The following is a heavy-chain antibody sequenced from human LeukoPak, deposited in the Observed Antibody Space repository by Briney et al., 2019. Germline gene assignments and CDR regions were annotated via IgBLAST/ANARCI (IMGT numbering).Heavy chain of an antibody. V-gene: IGHV3-48*01. CDR2: ISSSSSTI. CDR1: GFTFSSYS. J-gene: IGHJ3*02. Sequence: GRSLRLSCAASGFTFSSYSTNWVRQAPGKGLEWVSYISSSSSTIYYADSVKGRFTISRDNAKNSLYLQMNSLRAEDTAVYYCAKARGPDGSPPDAFDIWGQGTMVTVS. D-gene: IGHD1-26*01. CDR3: AKARGPDGSPPDAFDI.